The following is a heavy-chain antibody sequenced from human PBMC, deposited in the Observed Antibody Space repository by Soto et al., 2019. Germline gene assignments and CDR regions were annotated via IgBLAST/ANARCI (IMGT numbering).Heavy chain of an antibody. CDR1: GFTFSSYA. J-gene: IGHJ4*02. CDR3: AKDGDFWSGRHHFDY. D-gene: IGHD3-3*01. CDR2: ISGSGGST. Sequence: GGSLRLSCAASGFTFSSYAMSWVRQAPGKGLEWVSAISGSGGSTYYADSVKGRLTISRDNSKNTLYLQMNSLRAEDTAVYYCAKDGDFWSGRHHFDYWGQGTLVTVSS. V-gene: IGHV3-23*01.